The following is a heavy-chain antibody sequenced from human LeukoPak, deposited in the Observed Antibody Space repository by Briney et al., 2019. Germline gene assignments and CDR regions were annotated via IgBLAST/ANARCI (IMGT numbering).Heavy chain of an antibody. CDR3: ARDPGPWGVFDP. J-gene: IGHJ5*02. D-gene: IGHD3-10*01. CDR2: MSNKGAN. V-gene: IGHV4-59*01. Sequence: SETLSLTCTLSGRSISRFYWRWIRQPTGKGLEWIGYMSNKGANTYNPSLKSRVTISIDMSNNHFSLNLKAVTAAKKAVYYCARDPGPWGVFDPWGQGTLVTVSS. CDR1: GRSISRFY.